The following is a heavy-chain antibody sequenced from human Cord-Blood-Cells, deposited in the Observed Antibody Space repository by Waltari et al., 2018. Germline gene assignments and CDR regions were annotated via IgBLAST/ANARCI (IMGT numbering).Heavy chain of an antibody. J-gene: IGHJ4*02. CDR1: VFPFSSHW. Sequence: EVQLVESGGGLVQPGGALRPSCAASVFPFSSHWTRGGRQAPGKGLEWVANIKQDGSEKYYVDSVKGRFTISRDNAKNSLYLQMNSLRAEDTAVYYCARDGRSGSYSDYWGQGTLVTVSS. CDR2: IKQDGSEK. V-gene: IGHV3-7*01. CDR3: ARDGRSGSYSDY. D-gene: IGHD1-26*01.